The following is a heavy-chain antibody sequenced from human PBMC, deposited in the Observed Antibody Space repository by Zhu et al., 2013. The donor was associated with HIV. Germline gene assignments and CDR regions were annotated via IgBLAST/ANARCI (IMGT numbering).Heavy chain of an antibody. Sequence: QVQLVQSGAEVKKPGASVKVSYKASGYSFTTYYMHWVRQAPGQGLEWMGIINPSGGRTTYAQKFQGRVTMTSDTSTSTVYMELSSLRSEDTAVYYCAKNYGNYVAYYYMDVWGKGTTVIVSS. CDR2: INPSGGRT. CDR1: GYSFTTYY. J-gene: IGHJ6*03. CDR3: AKNYGNYVAYYYMDV. V-gene: IGHV1-46*01. D-gene: IGHD4-17*01.